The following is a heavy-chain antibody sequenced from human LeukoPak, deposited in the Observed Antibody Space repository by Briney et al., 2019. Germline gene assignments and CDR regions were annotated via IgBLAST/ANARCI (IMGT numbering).Heavy chain of an antibody. V-gene: IGHV3-21*01. D-gene: IGHD3-9*01. CDR2: FSSSSSYI. Sequence: GGSLRLSCEAPGSPFRSYIMNWVRQAPGKGLEWVPPFSSSSSYIYYADSVKGRFTISRDNAKNSLYLQMNSLRAEDTAVYYCARDSATKYDILTGSMGSRYYFDYWGQGTLVTVSS. CDR3: ARDSATKYDILTGSMGSRYYFDY. CDR1: GSPFRSYI. J-gene: IGHJ4*02.